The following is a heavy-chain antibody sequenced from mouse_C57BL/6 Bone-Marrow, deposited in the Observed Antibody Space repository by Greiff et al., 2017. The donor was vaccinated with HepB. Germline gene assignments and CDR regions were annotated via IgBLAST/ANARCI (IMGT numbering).Heavy chain of an antibody. Sequence: QLQQSGAELVRPGTSVKLSCKASGYTFTSYWMHWVKQRPGQGLEWIGVIDPSDSYTNYNQKFKGKATLTVDTSSSTAYMQLSSLTSEDSAVYYCALDGYSFAYWGQGTLVTVSA. V-gene: IGHV1-59*01. CDR1: GYTFTSYW. CDR3: ALDGYSFAY. CDR2: IDPSDSYT. D-gene: IGHD2-3*01. J-gene: IGHJ3*01.